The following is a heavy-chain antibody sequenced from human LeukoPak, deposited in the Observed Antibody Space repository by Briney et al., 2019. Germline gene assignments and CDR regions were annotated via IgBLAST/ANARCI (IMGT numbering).Heavy chain of an antibody. CDR3: AKTKIFYGDYDY. V-gene: IGHV3-7*03. J-gene: IGHJ4*02. CDR2: IKQDGSEK. D-gene: IGHD4-17*01. Sequence: GGSLRLSCAASGFTFSLYWMNWVRRAPGKGLEWVANIKQDGSEKNYVDSVKGRFTISRDNSKNTLYLQMNSLRAEDTAVYYCAKTKIFYGDYDYWGQGALVTVSS. CDR1: GFTFSLYW.